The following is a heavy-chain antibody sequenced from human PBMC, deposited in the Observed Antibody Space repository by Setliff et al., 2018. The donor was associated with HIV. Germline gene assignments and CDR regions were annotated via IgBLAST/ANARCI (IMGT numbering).Heavy chain of an antibody. CDR2: VSSIGNT. Sequence: SETLSLTCSVSGGSFSGYYWSWIRQPPGKGLGWIGYVSSIGNTNYNPSLKSRVTISVDTSKNQFSLQLNSVTAADTAVYFCATDLDYYGIGGQHRGVFWGQGTLVTVSS. CDR3: ATDLDYYGIGGQHRGVF. J-gene: IGHJ4*02. V-gene: IGHV4-4*08. D-gene: IGHD2-15*01. CDR1: GGSFSGYY.